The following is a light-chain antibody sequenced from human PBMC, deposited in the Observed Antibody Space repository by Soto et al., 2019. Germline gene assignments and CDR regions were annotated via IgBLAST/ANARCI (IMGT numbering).Light chain of an antibody. V-gene: IGLV1-40*01. CDR1: SSNIGAGYG. CDR2: DNT. CDR3: QSYDSSLSGSRV. Sequence: QPVLTQPPSASGAPGQRVTISCTGSSSNIGAGYGVHWYQQLPGTAPKLLIYDNTNRPSGVPDRFSGSKSGTSASLAITGLQAEDEADYYCQSYDSSLSGSRVFGGGTKLTVL. J-gene: IGLJ3*02.